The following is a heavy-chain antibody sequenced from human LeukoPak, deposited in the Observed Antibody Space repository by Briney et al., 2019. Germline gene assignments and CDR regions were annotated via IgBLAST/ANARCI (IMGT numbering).Heavy chain of an antibody. D-gene: IGHD3-22*01. CDR1: GGTFSSYA. Sequence: GASVKVSCKASGGTFSSYAISWVRQAPGQGLEWMGRIIPILGIANYAQKFQGRVTITADKSTSTAYMELSSLRSEDTAVYYCARDRGSSGYNDYWGQGTLVTVSS. CDR2: IIPILGIA. J-gene: IGHJ4*02. CDR3: ARDRGSSGYNDY. V-gene: IGHV1-69*04.